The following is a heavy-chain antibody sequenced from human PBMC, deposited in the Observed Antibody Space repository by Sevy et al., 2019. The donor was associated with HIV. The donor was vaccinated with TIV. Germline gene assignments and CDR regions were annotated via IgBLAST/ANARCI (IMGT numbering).Heavy chain of an antibody. CDR2: ISAYNGNT. D-gene: IGHD2-21*02. CDR3: AGELGGYGGNSIDY. J-gene: IGHJ4*02. Sequence: ASVKVSCKASGYTFTSYGISWVRQAPGQGLEWMGWISAYNGNTNYAQKLQGRVTMTTDTSTSTAYVELRSLRSDDTAIYYCAGELGGYGGNSIDYWGQGTLVTVSS. V-gene: IGHV1-18*01. CDR1: GYTFTSYG.